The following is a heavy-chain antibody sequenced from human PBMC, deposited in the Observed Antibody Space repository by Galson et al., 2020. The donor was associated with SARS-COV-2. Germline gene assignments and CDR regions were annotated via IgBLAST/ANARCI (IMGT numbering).Heavy chain of an antibody. Sequence: ASETLSLTCTVSGGSISSSSYYWGWIRQPPGKGLEWIGSIYYSGSTYYNPSLKSRVTISVDTSKNQFSLKLSSVTAADTAVYYCASYSVLRYFDWLFYGYYVDYWGQGTLVTVSS. D-gene: IGHD3-9*01. CDR3: ASYSVLRYFDWLFYGYYVDY. J-gene: IGHJ4*02. CDR2: IYYSGST. V-gene: IGHV4-39*01. CDR1: GGSISSSSYY.